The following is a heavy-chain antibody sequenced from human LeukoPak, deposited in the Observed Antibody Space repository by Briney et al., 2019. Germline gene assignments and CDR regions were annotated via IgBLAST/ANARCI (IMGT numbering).Heavy chain of an antibody. V-gene: IGHV1-18*01. CDR1: GYTFTSYG. CDR2: ISAYNGNT. Sequence: ASVKVSCKAYGYTFTSYGVTWVRQAPGQRLEWMGWISAYNGNTNYAQRFQGRVTMTTDTSTTTAYMELRSLRSDDTAVFYCAGGIASTGRFYFDYWGQGTLVTVSS. CDR3: AGGIASTGRFYFDY. J-gene: IGHJ4*02. D-gene: IGHD6-13*01.